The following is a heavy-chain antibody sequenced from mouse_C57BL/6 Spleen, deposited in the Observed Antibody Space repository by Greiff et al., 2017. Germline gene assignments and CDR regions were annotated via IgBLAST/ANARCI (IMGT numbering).Heavy chain of an antibody. Sequence: VQLQQSVAELVRPGASVKLSCTASGFNFKNTYMHWVKQRPEQGLEWIGRIDPANGNTTYAPKFQGKATITADTSTNTAYLQLSSLTSEDTASYYCAIGYSSYVGLDYWGQGTTRTVAS. J-gene: IGHJ2*01. D-gene: IGHD1-1*01. V-gene: IGHV14-3*01. CDR2: IDPANGNT. CDR1: GFNFKNTY. CDR3: AIGYSSYVGLDY.